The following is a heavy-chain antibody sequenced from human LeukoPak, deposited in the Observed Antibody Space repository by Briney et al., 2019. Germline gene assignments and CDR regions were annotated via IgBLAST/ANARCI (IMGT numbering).Heavy chain of an antibody. Sequence: PSQSLSLTCTVSGGSISSGSYYWSWIRQPAGKGLEWIGRIYTSGSTNYNPSLKSRVTISVDTSKNQFSLKLSSVTAADTAVYYCARDSGIPVAGFYWFDPWGQGTLVTVSS. CDR2: IYTSGST. J-gene: IGHJ5*02. V-gene: IGHV4-61*02. D-gene: IGHD6-19*01. CDR1: GGSISSGSYY. CDR3: ARDSGIPVAGFYWFDP.